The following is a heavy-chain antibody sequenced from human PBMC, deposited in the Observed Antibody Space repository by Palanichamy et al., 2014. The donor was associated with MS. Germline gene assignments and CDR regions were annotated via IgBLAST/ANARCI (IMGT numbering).Heavy chain of an antibody. CDR2: IDPENGET. V-gene: IGHV1-69-2*01. J-gene: IGHJ4*02. D-gene: IGHD6-19*01. CDR3: ATTIAVTGAIDY. CDR1: GYTFIDYY. Sequence: EVQLVQSGAEVKKPGTTVTISCKVSGYTFIDYYMHWVQQAPGKGPEWMALIDPENGETTYSEKFQGRVTITADTSTDTAYMKLSDLRSGDTAVYYCATTIAVTGAIDYWGRGTLVTVSS.